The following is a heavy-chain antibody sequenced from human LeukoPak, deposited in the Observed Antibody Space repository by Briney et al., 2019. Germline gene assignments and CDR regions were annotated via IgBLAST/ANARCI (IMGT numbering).Heavy chain of an antibody. J-gene: IGHJ6*02. CDR3: ATQYYDILTGKYYYGMDV. D-gene: IGHD3-9*01. CDR2: FDPEDGET. Sequence: GASVKVSCKVSGYTLTELSMHWVRQAPGKGLEWMGGFDPEDGETIYARKFQGRVTMTEDTSTDTAYMELSSLRSEDTAVYYCATQYYDILTGKYYYGMDVWGQGTTVTVSS. CDR1: GYTLTELS. V-gene: IGHV1-24*01.